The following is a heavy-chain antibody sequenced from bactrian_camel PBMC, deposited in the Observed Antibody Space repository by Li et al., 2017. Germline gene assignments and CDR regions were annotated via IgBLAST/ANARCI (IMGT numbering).Heavy chain of an antibody. CDR2: IESGGGTT. CDR1: GFTFSSVA. V-gene: IGHV3S31*01. CDR3: ASAAYNSNWPRLVKRYYKY. J-gene: IGHJ4*01. D-gene: IGHD6*01. Sequence: VQLVESGGGLVQPGGSLRLSCAASGFTFSSVAMSWVRQAPGKGLEWVSSIESGGGTTYYADSVKGRFTISQDNTKSTLYLQLDSLKPEDSAMYYCASAAYNSNWPRLVKRYYKYWGQGTQVTVS.